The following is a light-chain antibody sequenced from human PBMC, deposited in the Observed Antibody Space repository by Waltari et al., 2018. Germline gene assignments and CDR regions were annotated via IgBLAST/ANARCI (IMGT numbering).Light chain of an antibody. J-gene: IGKJ4*01. Sequence: DIQLTQSPSSLSASVGDRVTISCRASQSITRYLNWYQHKPGKAPNLLIYAASNLQSGVPSRFSGSGSGTDFTLTISSLQPEDFATYYCQQSYSTVLTFGGGIKVEI. CDR3: QQSYSTVLT. CDR2: AAS. V-gene: IGKV1-39*01. CDR1: QSITRY.